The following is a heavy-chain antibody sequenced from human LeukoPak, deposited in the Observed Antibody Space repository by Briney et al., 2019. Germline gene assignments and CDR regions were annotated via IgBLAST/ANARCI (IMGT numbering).Heavy chain of an antibody. CDR1: GGSINSYY. J-gene: IGHJ5*02. Sequence: PSETLSLTCPVSGGSINSYYWSWIRQPAGKGLGWIGRIYTSGSTTYNPSLKSRVTMSLDTSKNQFSLKLTSVTAADTAVYYCTRIGILRGVPHNWFDPWGQGTLVTVSS. V-gene: IGHV4-4*07. D-gene: IGHD3-10*01. CDR2: IYTSGST. CDR3: TRIGILRGVPHNWFDP.